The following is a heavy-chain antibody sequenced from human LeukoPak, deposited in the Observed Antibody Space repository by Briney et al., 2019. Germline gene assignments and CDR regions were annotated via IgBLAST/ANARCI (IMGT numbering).Heavy chain of an antibody. J-gene: IGHJ3*02. CDR1: GFTFSSYD. CDR3: AKDRPLEYSSSKDAFDI. V-gene: IGHV3-23*01. Sequence: PGGSLRLSCAASGFTFSSYDMHWVRQAPGKGLEWVSAISGSGGSTYYADSVKGRFTISRDNSKNTLYLQMNSLRAEDTAVYYCAKDRPLEYSSSKDAFDIWGQGTMVTVSS. CDR2: ISGSGGST. D-gene: IGHD6-6*01.